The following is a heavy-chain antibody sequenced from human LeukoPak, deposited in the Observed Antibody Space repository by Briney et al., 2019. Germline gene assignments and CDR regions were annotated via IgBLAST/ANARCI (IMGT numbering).Heavy chain of an antibody. J-gene: IGHJ6*02. CDR3: ARDGHYYDSSGYYALISYYYCGMDV. V-gene: IGHV3-33*01. D-gene: IGHD3-22*01. Sequence: GGSLRLSCAASGFTFSSYGMHWVRQAPGKGLEWVAVIWYDGSNKYYADSVKGRFTISRDNSKNTLYLQMNSLRAEDTAVYYCARDGHYYDSSGYYALISYYYCGMDVWGQGTTVTVSS. CDR2: IWYDGSNK. CDR1: GFTFSSYG.